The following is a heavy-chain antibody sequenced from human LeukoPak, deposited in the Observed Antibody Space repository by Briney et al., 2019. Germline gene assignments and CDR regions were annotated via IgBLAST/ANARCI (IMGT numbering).Heavy chain of an antibody. D-gene: IGHD3-22*01. CDR1: GFTFSSYA. CDR2: ISGSGGST. CDR3: AKDATMIVVVIIDY. Sequence: GGSLRLSCAASGFTFSSYAMSWARQAPGKGLEWVSAISGSGGSTYYADSVKGRFTISRDNSKNTLYLQMNSLRAEDTAVYYCAKDATMIVVVIIDYWGQGTLVTVSS. J-gene: IGHJ4*02. V-gene: IGHV3-23*01.